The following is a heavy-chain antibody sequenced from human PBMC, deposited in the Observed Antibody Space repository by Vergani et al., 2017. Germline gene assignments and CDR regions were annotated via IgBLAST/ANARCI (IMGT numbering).Heavy chain of an antibody. J-gene: IGHJ6*02. V-gene: IGHV1-18*01. Sequence: QSQLVQSGDEVKKPGASVKVSCKTSGYSFINYGISWVRQAPGQGLEWVGWVSPYNGNTYYGQKIQGRVTMTTDTTTRTVYMQRRSLTFDDTAVYYSASEGFYDNIRGTYHPPSYYDMGVWGQGTKVTVAS. CDR3: ASEGFYDNIRGTYHPPSYYDMGV. CDR2: VSPYNGNT. D-gene: IGHD3-16*02. CDR1: GYSFINYG.